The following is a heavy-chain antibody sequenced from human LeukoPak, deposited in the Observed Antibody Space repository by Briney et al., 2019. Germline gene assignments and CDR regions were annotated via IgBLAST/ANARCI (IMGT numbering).Heavy chain of an antibody. D-gene: IGHD2-2*01. V-gene: IGHV3-15*01. J-gene: IGHJ4*02. Sequence: GGSLRLSCAASGFTFSNAWMSWVRQAPGKGLEWVGRIKSKTDGETTDYAAPVKGRFTISRDDSKNTLYLQMNSLKTEDTAVYYCTTSTEPAAIRWRTPPLDYWGQGTLVTVSS. CDR3: TTSTEPAAIRWRTPPLDY. CDR2: IKSKTDGETT. CDR1: GFTFSNAW.